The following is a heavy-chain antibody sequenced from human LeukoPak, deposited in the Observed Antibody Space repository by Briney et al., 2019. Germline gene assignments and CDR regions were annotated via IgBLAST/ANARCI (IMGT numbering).Heavy chain of an antibody. CDR1: GFTFSSYA. Sequence: GGSLRLSCAASGFTFSSYAMHWVRQAPGKGLEWVSGISWNSGSIGYADSVKGRFTISRDNAKNSLYLQMNSLRAEDTALYYCAKEAAASDAFDIWGQGTMVTVSS. CDR3: AKEAAASDAFDI. CDR2: ISWNSGSI. D-gene: IGHD6-13*01. V-gene: IGHV3-9*01. J-gene: IGHJ3*02.